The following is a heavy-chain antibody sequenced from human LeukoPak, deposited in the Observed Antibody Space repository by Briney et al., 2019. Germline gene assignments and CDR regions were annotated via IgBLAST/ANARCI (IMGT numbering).Heavy chain of an antibody. CDR3: AKDNQTYYDFWSGYFQDY. Sequence: GGSLRLSCAASGFTFSDYYMSWIRQAPGKGLEWVSYISSSGSTIYYADSVKGRFTISRDNSKNTLYLQMNSLRAEDTAVYYCAKDNQTYYDFWSGYFQDYWGQGTLVTVSS. CDR1: GFTFSDYY. CDR2: ISSSGSTI. V-gene: IGHV3-11*04. D-gene: IGHD3-3*01. J-gene: IGHJ4*02.